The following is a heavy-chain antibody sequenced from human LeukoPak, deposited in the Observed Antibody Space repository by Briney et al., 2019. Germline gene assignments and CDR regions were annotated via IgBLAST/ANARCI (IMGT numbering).Heavy chain of an antibody. CDR3: AIPGGSSRDFDY. Sequence: ASVKVSCTVSGYTLTELSMHWVRQAPGKGLEWMGGFDHEDGETIYAQKFQGRVTMTEDTSTDTAYMELSSLRSEDTAVYYCAIPGGSSRDFDYWGQGTLVTVSS. V-gene: IGHV1-24*01. CDR2: FDHEDGET. J-gene: IGHJ4*02. D-gene: IGHD6-13*01. CDR1: GYTLTELS.